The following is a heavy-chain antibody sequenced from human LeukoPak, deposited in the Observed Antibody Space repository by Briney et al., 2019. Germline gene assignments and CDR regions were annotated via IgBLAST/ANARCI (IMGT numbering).Heavy chain of an antibody. CDR1: GYTFTSYY. CDR2: INPSGGST. CDR3: ARDTYYYDSSGYPFDY. D-gene: IGHD3-22*01. Sequence: ASVKVSCKASGYTFTSYYMHWVRQAPGQGLEWMGVINPSGGSTSYAQKFQGRVTMTRDTSTNTVYMELSSLRSEDTAVYYCARDTYYYDSSGYPFDYWGQGTLVTVSS. V-gene: IGHV1-46*01. J-gene: IGHJ4*02.